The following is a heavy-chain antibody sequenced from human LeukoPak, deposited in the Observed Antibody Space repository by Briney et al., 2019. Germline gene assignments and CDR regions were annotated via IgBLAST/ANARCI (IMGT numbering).Heavy chain of an antibody. CDR3: ARGPLRYCSGGSCPNMDV. J-gene: IGHJ6*03. D-gene: IGHD2-15*01. Sequence: PGGSLRLSCAASGFTFSSYWMSWVRQAPGKGLEWVANIKKDGSEKYYVDSVKGRLTISRDNAKKSLYLQMNSLRAEDTAVYYCARGPLRYCSGGSCPNMDVWGKGTTVTISS. V-gene: IGHV3-7*01. CDR1: GFTFSSYW. CDR2: IKKDGSEK.